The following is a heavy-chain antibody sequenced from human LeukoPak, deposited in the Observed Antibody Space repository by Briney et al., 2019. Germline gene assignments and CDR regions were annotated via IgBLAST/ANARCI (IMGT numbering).Heavy chain of an antibody. CDR1: GFTFSNAW. D-gene: IGHD2-2*01. CDR3: TTDPDDVVVVPAATLP. J-gene: IGHJ5*02. V-gene: IGHV3-15*01. Sequence: AGGSLRLSCAASGFTFSNAWMSWVRQAPGKGLEWVGRIKSKTDGRTTDYAAPVKGRFTISRDDSKNTLYLQMNSLKTEDTAVYYCTTDPDDVVVVPAATLPWGQGTLVTVSS. CDR2: IKSKTDGRTT.